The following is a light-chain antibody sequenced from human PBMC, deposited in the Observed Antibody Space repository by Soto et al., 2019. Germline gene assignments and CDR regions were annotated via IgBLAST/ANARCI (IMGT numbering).Light chain of an antibody. CDR1: SSDIGGYNY. V-gene: IGLV2-14*01. CDR3: SSFGSTTTL. Sequence: QSALTQPASVSGSPGQSITISCTGTSSDIGGYNYVSWYQQHPGKAPKLMIYEVSNRPSGVSNRFSGSKSGNTASLTISGLQAEDEADYYCSSFGSTTTLFGGGTKLTVL. CDR2: EVS. J-gene: IGLJ2*01.